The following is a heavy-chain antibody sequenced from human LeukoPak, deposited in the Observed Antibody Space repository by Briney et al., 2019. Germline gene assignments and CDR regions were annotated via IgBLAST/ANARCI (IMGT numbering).Heavy chain of an antibody. D-gene: IGHD5-24*01. CDR2: INQDGSEK. CDR3: ARERDGRFFDY. Sequence: GGSLRLSCEVSGLIFRSYWMSWVRQAPGKGLEWVAKINQDGSEKYFVDSVRGRFTISRDNAKNSLHLQMNTLRAEDTAVYYCARERDGRFFDYWGQGTLVSVSS. J-gene: IGHJ4*02. CDR1: GLIFRSYW. V-gene: IGHV3-7*01.